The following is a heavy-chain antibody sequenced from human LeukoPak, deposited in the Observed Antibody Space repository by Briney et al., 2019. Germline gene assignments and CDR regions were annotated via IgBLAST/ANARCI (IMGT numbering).Heavy chain of an antibody. CDR1: GFTVSSNY. Sequence: PGGSLRLSCAASGFTVSSNYMSWVRQAPGKGLEWVSVIYSGGSTYYADSVKGRFTISRDNSKNTLYLQMNSLRAEDTAVYYCARADSGSYLSEWGQGTLVTVSS. V-gene: IGHV3-66*01. CDR3: ARADSGSYLSE. J-gene: IGHJ4*02. CDR2: IYSGGST. D-gene: IGHD3-10*01.